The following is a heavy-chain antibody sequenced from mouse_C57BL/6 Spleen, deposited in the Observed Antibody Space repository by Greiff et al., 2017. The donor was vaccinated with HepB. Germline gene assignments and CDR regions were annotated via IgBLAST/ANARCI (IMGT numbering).Heavy chain of an antibody. CDR1: GFTFSSYA. J-gene: IGHJ4*01. V-gene: IGHV5-4*03. Sequence: EVKLMESGGGLVKPGGSLKLSCAASGFTFSSYAMSWVRQTPEKRLEWVATISDGGSYTYYPDNVKGRFTISRDNAKNNLYLQMSHLKSEDTAMYYCARRGSSFYYAMDYWGQGTSVTVSS. D-gene: IGHD1-1*01. CDR2: ISDGGSYT. CDR3: ARRGSSFYYAMDY.